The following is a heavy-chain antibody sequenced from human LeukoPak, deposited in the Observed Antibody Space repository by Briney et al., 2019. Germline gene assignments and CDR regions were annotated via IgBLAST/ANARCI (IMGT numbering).Heavy chain of an antibody. J-gene: IGHJ4*02. CDR1: GFTFSDYI. V-gene: IGHV3-30-3*01. CDR2: ISYDGSKK. D-gene: IGHD6-19*01. CDR3: ARVADIAVAGTAFDY. Sequence: GGSLRLSCAASGFTFSDYIMHWVRQAPGKGLEWVAFISYDGSKKNVDSVKGRFTISRDNSKNTLYLQMNSLRAEDTAVYYCARVADIAVAGTAFDYWGQGTLVTVSS.